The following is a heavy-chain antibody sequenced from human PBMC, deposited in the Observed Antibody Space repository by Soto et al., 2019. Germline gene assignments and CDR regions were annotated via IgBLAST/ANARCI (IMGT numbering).Heavy chain of an antibody. D-gene: IGHD5-12*01. J-gene: IGHJ4*02. CDR1: GGSVSSGSYY. V-gene: IGHV4-61*01. CDR2: VYSSGGT. Sequence: QVQLQESGPGLVKPSETLSLTCSVSGGSVSSGSYYWSWIRQPPGKGLEWVGYVYSSGGTSYNPSLTSPVTISLDTSKNQFSLKLSSVPAADTAVYYCARDGDGYNHWGQGTLVTVSS. CDR3: ARDGDGYNH.